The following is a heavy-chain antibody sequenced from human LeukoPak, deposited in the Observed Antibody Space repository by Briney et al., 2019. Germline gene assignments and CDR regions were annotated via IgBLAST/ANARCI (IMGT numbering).Heavy chain of an antibody. CDR3: ARMLGTNDCYGCDWLDP. V-gene: IGHV3-23*01. J-gene: IGHJ5*02. CDR1: GFTFSSYA. Sequence: GGSLRLSCAASGFTFSSYAMSWVRQAPGKGLEWVSAISGSGGGTYYADSVKGRFTISRDNSKNTLYLQMDSLRAEDTAVYYCARMLGTNDCYGCDWLDPWGQGTLVTVSS. D-gene: IGHD2-21*02. CDR2: ISGSGGGT.